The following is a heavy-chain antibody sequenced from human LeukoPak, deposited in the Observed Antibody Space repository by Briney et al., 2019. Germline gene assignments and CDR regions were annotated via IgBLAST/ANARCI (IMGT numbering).Heavy chain of an antibody. J-gene: IGHJ4*02. CDR1: GGSISSYY. CDR2: IYYSGST. Sequence: SETLSLTCTVSGGSISSYYWSWIRQPPGKGLEWIGYIYYSGSTNYNSSLKSRVTISVDTSKNQFSLKLSSVTAADTAVYYCARVPDYGGAFDYWGQGTLVTVSS. CDR3: ARVPDYGGAFDY. D-gene: IGHD4-23*01. V-gene: IGHV4-59*01.